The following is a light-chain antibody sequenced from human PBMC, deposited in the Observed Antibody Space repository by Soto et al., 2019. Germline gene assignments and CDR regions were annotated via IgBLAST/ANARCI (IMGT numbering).Light chain of an antibody. Sequence: EIVMTQSPATLSVSLGERSTLSFRASQSFSSNLAWYQQKPGQAPRLLIYGASTRATGIPARFSGSGSGTEFTLVISSLQSEDSAVYYCQQYDNWPITFGQGTRLEIK. J-gene: IGKJ5*01. CDR1: QSFSSN. CDR2: GAS. V-gene: IGKV3-15*01. CDR3: QQYDNWPIT.